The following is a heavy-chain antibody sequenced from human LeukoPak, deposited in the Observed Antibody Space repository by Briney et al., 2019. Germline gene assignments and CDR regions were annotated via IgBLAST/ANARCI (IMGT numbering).Heavy chain of an antibody. V-gene: IGHV4-34*01. CDR1: GGSFSGYY. CDR2: INHSGST. Sequence: SETLSLTCAVYGGSFSGYYWSWIRQPPGKGLEWIGEINHSGSTNYNPSLKSRVTISVDTPKNQFSLKLSSVTAADTAVYYCARGGRQLWLLYWGQGTLVTVSS. J-gene: IGHJ4*02. CDR3: ARGGRQLWLLY. D-gene: IGHD5-18*01.